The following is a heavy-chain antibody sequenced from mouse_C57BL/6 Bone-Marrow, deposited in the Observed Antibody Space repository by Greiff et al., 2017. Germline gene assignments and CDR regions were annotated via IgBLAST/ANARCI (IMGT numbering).Heavy chain of an antibody. J-gene: IGHJ4*01. CDR1: GFTFSDYY. Sequence: DVMLVESGGGLVQPGGSLKLSCAASGFTFSDYYMYWVRQTPEKRLEWVAYISNGGGSTYYPDTVKGRFTISRDNAKNTLYLQMSRLKSKDTAMYYCARRNYYGSAGAMDYWGQGTSVTVSS. CDR3: ARRNYYGSAGAMDY. D-gene: IGHD2-1*01. CDR2: ISNGGGST. V-gene: IGHV5-12*01.